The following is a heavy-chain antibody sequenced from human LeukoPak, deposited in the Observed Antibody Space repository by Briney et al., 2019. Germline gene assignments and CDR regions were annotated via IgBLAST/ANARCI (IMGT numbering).Heavy chain of an antibody. J-gene: IGHJ6*02. V-gene: IGHV1-69*04. CDR2: IIPILGIA. CDR3: ARASPNSSSWLWMPNRSYYYGMDV. D-gene: IGHD6-13*01. Sequence: ASVKVSCKASGGTFSSYAISWVRQAPGQGLEWMGRIIPILGIANYAQKFQGRVTITADKSTSTAYMELSSLRSEDTAVYYCARASPNSSSWLWMPNRSYYYGMDVWGQGTTVTVSS. CDR1: GGTFSSYA.